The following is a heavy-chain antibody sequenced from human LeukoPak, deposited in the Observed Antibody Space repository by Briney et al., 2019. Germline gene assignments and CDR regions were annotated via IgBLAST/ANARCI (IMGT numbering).Heavy chain of an antibody. J-gene: IGHJ4*02. CDR3: ARGGALTSFDS. D-gene: IGHD1-26*01. V-gene: IGHV1-18*01. CDR1: GFTFTIYG. CDR2: ISAYNGKT. Sequence: ASVKVSCKASGFTFTIYGISWVRQAPGQGLEWMGWISAYNGKTNYAQKFQGRVTITTDTSTSTAYMDLRSLRSDDTAVYYCARGGALTSFDSWGQGTLITVSS.